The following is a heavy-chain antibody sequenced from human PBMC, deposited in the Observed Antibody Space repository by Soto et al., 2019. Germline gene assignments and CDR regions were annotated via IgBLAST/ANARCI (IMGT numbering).Heavy chain of an antibody. CDR1: GFMCSSYR. Sequence: EVQLVESGGGLVKRGGSLTLSCAASGFMCSSYRMNWVRQAPGKGLEWVSSINSGGTYRYYADSVQGRFTISRNNARNSIYLQMNSLGVEDTAVYYCARELTTYGSTHFDYWGQGTLVTVFS. CDR3: ARELTTYGSTHFDY. J-gene: IGHJ4*02. V-gene: IGHV3-21*06. D-gene: IGHD3-10*01. CDR2: INSGGTYR.